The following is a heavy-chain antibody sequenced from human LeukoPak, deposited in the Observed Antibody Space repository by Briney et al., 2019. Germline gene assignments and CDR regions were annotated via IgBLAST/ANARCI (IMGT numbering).Heavy chain of an antibody. CDR1: GFPFSSYW. CDR3: ARAESSTFGGVIFPDY. Sequence: GGSLRLSCVASGFPFSSYWMTWVRQAPGKGLEWVANIKQDGSKKSYVDSVKGRFTISRDNAKNSLYLQMNSLRAEDTAVYYCARAESSTFGGVIFPDYWGQGTLVTVSS. D-gene: IGHD3-16*02. V-gene: IGHV3-7*01. J-gene: IGHJ4*02. CDR2: IKQDGSKK.